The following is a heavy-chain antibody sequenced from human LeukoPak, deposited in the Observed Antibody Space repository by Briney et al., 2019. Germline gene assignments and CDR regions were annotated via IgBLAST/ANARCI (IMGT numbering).Heavy chain of an antibody. D-gene: IGHD3-10*01. CDR2: IIPIFGTA. CDR1: GGTFSSYA. Sequence: SVKHSCKASGGTFSSYAISWVRQAPGQGLEWMGGIIPIFGTANHAQKFQGRVTITTDESTSTAYMELSSLRSEDTAVYYCARDRRSRYYGSGSYQGAFDIWGQGTMVTVSS. V-gene: IGHV1-69*05. CDR3: ARDRRSRYYGSGSYQGAFDI. J-gene: IGHJ3*02.